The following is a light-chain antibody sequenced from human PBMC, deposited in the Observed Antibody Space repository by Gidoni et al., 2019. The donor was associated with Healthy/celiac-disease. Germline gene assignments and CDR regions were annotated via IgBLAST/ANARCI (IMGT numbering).Light chain of an antibody. CDR1: QSISSY. CDR3: QQSYSTPRT. Sequence: DIQMTQSPSSLSASVGDRVTITCRASQSISSYLNWYQQKPGNAPKLLIYAASSLQSGVPSRFSGSGSGTDFTLTISRLQPEDFATYYCQQSYSTPRTFGHGTKVEIK. J-gene: IGKJ1*01. V-gene: IGKV1-39*01. CDR2: AAS.